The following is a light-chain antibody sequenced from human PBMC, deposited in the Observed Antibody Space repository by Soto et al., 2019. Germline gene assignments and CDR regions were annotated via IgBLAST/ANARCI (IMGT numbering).Light chain of an antibody. J-gene: IGKJ1*01. V-gene: IGKV3-20*01. CDR3: KQYGRSSWT. Sequence: EIVLTQSPGTLSLSPGERATLSCRASQSVSSSSLACHQQKPGQAPRLLIYGASSTATGIPDRSSGSGSGIVVTITIIRLEPEDFALYYCKQYGRSSWTFGQGTKVEIK. CDR2: GAS. CDR1: QSVSSSS.